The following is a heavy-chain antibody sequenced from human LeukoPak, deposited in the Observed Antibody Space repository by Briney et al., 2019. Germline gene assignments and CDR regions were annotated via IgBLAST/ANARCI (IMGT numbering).Heavy chain of an antibody. D-gene: IGHD1-26*01. CDR3: ARAKKRSGRSRNFYLDV. Sequence: SETLSLTCTVSGASLSSGTYYWSWVRQPAGKGLEWIGRIYTSGSTNYKPSLKSRVTISVDTSKNQFSLKLSSVTAADTAVYYCARAKKRSGRSRNFYLDVWGKGTTVTVSS. V-gene: IGHV4-61*02. CDR2: IYTSGST. CDR1: GASLSSGTYY. J-gene: IGHJ6*03.